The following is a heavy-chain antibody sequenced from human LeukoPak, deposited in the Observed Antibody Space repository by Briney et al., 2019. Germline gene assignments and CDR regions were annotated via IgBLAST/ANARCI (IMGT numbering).Heavy chain of an antibody. Sequence: GASVKVSCKASGYTFTSYYMHWVRQAPGQGLEWMGITNPSGGSTSYAQKFQGRVTMTRGTSTSTVYMELSSLRSEDTAVYYCARAETTVMDWFDPWGQGTLVTVSS. CDR2: TNPSGGST. J-gene: IGHJ5*02. D-gene: IGHD4-17*01. CDR3: ARAETTVMDWFDP. V-gene: IGHV1-46*01. CDR1: GYTFTSYY.